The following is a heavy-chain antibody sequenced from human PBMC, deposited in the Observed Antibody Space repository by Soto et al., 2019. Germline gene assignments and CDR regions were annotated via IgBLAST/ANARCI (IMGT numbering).Heavy chain of an antibody. CDR3: ARGPADYYFDY. J-gene: IGHJ4*02. CDR2: INSDGSST. Sequence: GGSLRLSCAASGFTFSSYWMHWVRQAPGKGLVWVSRINSDGSSTSYADSVKGRFTISRDNAKNTLYLQMNSLRAEDTAVYYCARGPADYYFDYWGQGTLVTVSS. V-gene: IGHV3-74*01. CDR1: GFTFSSYW.